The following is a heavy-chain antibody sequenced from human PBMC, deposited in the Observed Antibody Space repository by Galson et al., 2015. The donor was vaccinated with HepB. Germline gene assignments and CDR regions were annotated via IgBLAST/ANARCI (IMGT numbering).Heavy chain of an antibody. CDR1: GFTFSSYA. Sequence: SCAASGFTFSSYAMTWVRQAPGKGLEWISAITPSGDNTYSADSMKGRFTISRDNSRNTLFLQMNSLRADDTAIYFCAKVFPEKTDGWYRQALYYFDSWGQGTRVTVSS. CDR2: ITPSGDNT. CDR3: AKVFPEKTDGWYRQALYYFDS. J-gene: IGHJ4*02. V-gene: IGHV3-23*01. D-gene: IGHD6-19*01.